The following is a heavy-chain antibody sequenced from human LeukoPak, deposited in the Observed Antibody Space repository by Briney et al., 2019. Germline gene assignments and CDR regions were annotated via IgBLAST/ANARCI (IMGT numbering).Heavy chain of an antibody. J-gene: IGHJ4*02. CDR3: ARQYDGTGYSLDY. D-gene: IGHD3-22*01. V-gene: IGHV3-7*01. CDR2: IKEDGSQK. Sequence: GGSLRVSCAASGFTFSSYWMTWVRQAPGKGLEWVANIKEDGSQKFYLDSVKGRFTIARDNAKDSLFLQMNSLRAEDTAVYYCARQYDGTGYSLDYWGQGNLVTVSS. CDR1: GFTFSSYW.